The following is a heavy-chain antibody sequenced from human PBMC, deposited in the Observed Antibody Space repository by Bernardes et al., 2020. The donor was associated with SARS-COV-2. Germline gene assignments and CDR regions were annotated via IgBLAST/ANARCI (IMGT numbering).Heavy chain of an antibody. D-gene: IGHD4-17*01. CDR3: ARFGDYGRAFDY. CDR2: IYPSGST. CDR1: GGSISSGGYS. J-gene: IGHJ4*02. V-gene: IGHV4-30-2*01. Sequence: SETLSLTCAVSGGSISSGGYSWSWIRQPPGTDLEWIAYIYPSGSTYYKLSLKSRVTISIDTSKNQFSLNLSSVTAADTAVYYCARFGDYGRAFDYWGQGALVTVSS.